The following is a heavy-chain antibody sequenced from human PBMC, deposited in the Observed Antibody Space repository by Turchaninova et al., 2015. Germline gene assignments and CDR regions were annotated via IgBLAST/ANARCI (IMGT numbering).Heavy chain of an antibody. CDR3: ALQYYDSYRGAFEI. J-gene: IGHJ3*02. CDR2: SYHSGST. V-gene: IGHV4-38-2*01. D-gene: IGHD3-22*01. CDR1: GYSSSSGYY. Sequence: QVQLQESGLGLVKPSETLSLTCAVSGYSSSSGYYWGWIRQPPGKGLEWIGSSYHSGSTYYNPSLNSRVTISVDTSKNQFSLKLSSVTAADTAVYYCALQYYDSYRGAFEIWGQGTMVTVSS.